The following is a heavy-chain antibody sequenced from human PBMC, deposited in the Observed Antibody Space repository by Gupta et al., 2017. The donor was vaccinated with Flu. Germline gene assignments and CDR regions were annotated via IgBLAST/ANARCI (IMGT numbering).Heavy chain of an antibody. CDR2: IYPGDSDS. D-gene: IGHD6-13*01. CDR1: GYSFTDYW. V-gene: IGHV5-51*03. CDR3: ARLYSRSWFEF. J-gene: IGHJ4*02. Sequence: EVQLVQSGADLKKPGESLKISCKASGYSFTDYWIAWVRQMPGKGLEWMGIIYPGDSDSKYSPSFQGQVTFSADKSISTAYLHWSSLKASDSAIYYCARLYSRSWFEFWGQGTLVTVSS.